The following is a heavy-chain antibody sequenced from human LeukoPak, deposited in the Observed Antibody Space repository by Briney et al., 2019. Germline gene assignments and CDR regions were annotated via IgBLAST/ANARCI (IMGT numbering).Heavy chain of an antibody. CDR1: GGSISSGSGY. V-gene: IGHV4-39*01. CDR3: ARVVIRHYDYPHNWFAP. J-gene: IGHJ5*02. D-gene: IGHD3-22*01. CDR2: TYFSGST. Sequence: PSETLSLTCTVSGGSISSGSGYWAWIRQPPGKGLEWIGTTYFSGSTFYNPSLKSRVTISIDTSQSQFSLKLRSATAADTAVYFCARVVIRHYDYPHNWFAPWGQGTPVTVSS.